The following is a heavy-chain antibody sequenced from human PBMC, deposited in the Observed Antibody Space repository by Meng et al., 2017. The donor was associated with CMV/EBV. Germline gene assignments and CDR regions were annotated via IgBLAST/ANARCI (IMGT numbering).Heavy chain of an antibody. Sequence: GSLRLSCAVYGGSFSGYYWSWIRQPPGKGLEWIGEINHSGSTNYNPSLKSRVTISVDTSKNQFSLKLSSVTAADTAVYYCARASVNIGYCSSNSCYLYYYYGMDVWGQGTTVTVSS. CDR3: ARASVNIGYCSSNSCYLYYYYGMDV. D-gene: IGHD2-2*01. CDR2: INHSGST. J-gene: IGHJ6*02. CDR1: GGSFSGYY. V-gene: IGHV4-34*01.